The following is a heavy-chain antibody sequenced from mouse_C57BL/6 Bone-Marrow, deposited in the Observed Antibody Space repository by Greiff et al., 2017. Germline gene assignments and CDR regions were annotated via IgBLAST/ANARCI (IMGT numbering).Heavy chain of an antibody. V-gene: IGHV5-9*01. CDR3: ARDGYYVDYYAMDY. CDR1: GFTFSSYT. D-gene: IGHD2-3*01. CDR2: ISGGGGNT. J-gene: IGHJ4*01. Sequence: EVQVVESGGGLVKPGGSLKLSCAASGFTFSSYTMSWVRQTPEKRLEWVATISGGGGNTYYPDSVKGRFTISRDNAKNTLYLQMSSLRSEDTALYYCARDGYYVDYYAMDYWGQGTSVTVSS.